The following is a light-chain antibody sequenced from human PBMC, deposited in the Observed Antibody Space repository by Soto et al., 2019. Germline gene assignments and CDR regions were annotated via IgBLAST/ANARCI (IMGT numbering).Light chain of an antibody. V-gene: IGLV2-14*01. J-gene: IGLJ3*02. Sequence: QSVLTQPASVSGSPGQSLTISCTGTSSDVGGYKYVSWYQQHPGKVPTFMIYEVSIRPSGVSNRFSGSKSGNTASLTISGLQAEDEADYYCSSFTRSSTWVFGGGTKLTVL. CDR2: EVS. CDR3: SSFTRSSTWV. CDR1: SSDVGGYKY.